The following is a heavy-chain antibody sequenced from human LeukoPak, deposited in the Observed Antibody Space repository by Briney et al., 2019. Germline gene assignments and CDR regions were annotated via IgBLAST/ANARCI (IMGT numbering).Heavy chain of an antibody. V-gene: IGHV4-59*08. CDR1: GGSISSYY. J-gene: IGHJ5*02. Sequence: SEILSLTCTVSGGSISSYYWSWIRQPPGKGLEWIGYIYSRGNTNYNPSLKSRVSISIDTSKNQFSLNLSSVTAADTAVYYCGRRMRTDYGLWFDPWGQGTLVTVSS. CDR3: GRRMRTDYGLWFDP. CDR2: IYSRGNT. D-gene: IGHD4-17*01.